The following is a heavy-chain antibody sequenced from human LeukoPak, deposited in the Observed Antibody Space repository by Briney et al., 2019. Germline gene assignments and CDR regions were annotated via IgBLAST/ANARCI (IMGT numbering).Heavy chain of an antibody. CDR2: INSRSGTI. Sequence: GGSLRLSCAASRFTFSNYGVNWVRQAPGKGLEWVSYINSRSGTIYYADSVRGRFTISRDNAKNSLYLQMNSLKAEDTAIYYCAREVGTPQAFDIWGQGTMVTVSS. D-gene: IGHD1-26*01. V-gene: IGHV3-48*01. CDR3: AREVGTPQAFDI. CDR1: RFTFSNYG. J-gene: IGHJ3*02.